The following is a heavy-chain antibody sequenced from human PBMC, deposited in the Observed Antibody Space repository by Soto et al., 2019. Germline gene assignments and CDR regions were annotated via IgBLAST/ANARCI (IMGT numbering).Heavy chain of an antibody. CDR1: GFTVNGNY. CDR3: ARDMGVYSYGTLDS. Sequence: EVQLVESGGGLVQPGGSLRLSCAASGFTVNGNYMNWVRQAPGKGLEWVSVIYSGGNTYYADSVKGSFTISSDNSTNTLYLQLNSLRAEDTAVYYCARDMGVYSYGTLDSWGQGTLVTVSS. V-gene: IGHV3-66*01. J-gene: IGHJ4*02. D-gene: IGHD5-18*01. CDR2: IYSGGNT.